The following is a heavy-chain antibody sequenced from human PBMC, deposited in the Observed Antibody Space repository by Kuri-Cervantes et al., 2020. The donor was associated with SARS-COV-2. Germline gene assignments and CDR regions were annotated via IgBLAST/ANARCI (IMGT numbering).Heavy chain of an antibody. CDR2: ISDSGST. D-gene: IGHD2-8*01. CDR3: ARATMVYAESWFDS. Sequence: ESLKISCTVSGGSISSYYWSWIRQPPGKGLEWIGYISDSGSTKYNPSLKSRVTISVDTSKNQFSLRLSSTTAADTAVYYCARATMVYAESWFDSWGQGTPVTVSS. CDR1: GGSISSYY. J-gene: IGHJ5*01. V-gene: IGHV4-59*12.